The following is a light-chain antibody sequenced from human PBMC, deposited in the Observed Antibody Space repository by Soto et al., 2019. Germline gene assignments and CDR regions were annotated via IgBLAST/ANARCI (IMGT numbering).Light chain of an antibody. J-gene: IGKJ1*01. CDR3: QQRFVTPRT. V-gene: IGKV1-39*01. CDR2: DAT. Sequence: DVQVNQSPSSLAASVGDRVTITYRASHNIKTYLNWYQHKPGRAPKLLIHDATTLQADVPSGFTGSGSWTDFTLTISSLQPEDCATCYSQQRFVTPRTFGPGTKLEIK. CDR1: HNIKTY.